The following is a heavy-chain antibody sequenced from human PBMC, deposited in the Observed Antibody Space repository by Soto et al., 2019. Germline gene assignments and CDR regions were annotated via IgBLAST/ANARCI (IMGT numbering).Heavy chain of an antibody. Sequence: EVQLLESGGGLVQSGGSVTVSCTASGFVFSKYAVTWVREAPGQGLEWVSAITASGDTTYYADSVKGRFTISRDNSRDNLFLHMSSLRADDTARYFCVRGIYPSSAGGPFDLWGQGTLVTVSS. D-gene: IGHD5-12*01. V-gene: IGHV3-23*01. CDR2: ITASGDTT. CDR1: GFVFSKYA. J-gene: IGHJ4*02. CDR3: VRGIYPSSAGGPFDL.